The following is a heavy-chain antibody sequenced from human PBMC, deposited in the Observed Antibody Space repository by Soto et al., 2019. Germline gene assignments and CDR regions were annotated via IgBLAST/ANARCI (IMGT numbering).Heavy chain of an antibody. CDR1: GFTFSSYG. CDR3: AKGGDSSSWKNWFDP. V-gene: IGHV3-30*18. CDR2: ISYDGSNK. J-gene: IGHJ5*02. Sequence: GGSLRLSCAASGFTFSSYGMHWVRQAPGKGLEWVAVISYDGSNKYYADSVKGRFTISRDNSKNTLYLQMNSLRAEDTAVYYCAKGGDSSSWKNWFDPWGQGTLVTVSS. D-gene: IGHD6-13*01.